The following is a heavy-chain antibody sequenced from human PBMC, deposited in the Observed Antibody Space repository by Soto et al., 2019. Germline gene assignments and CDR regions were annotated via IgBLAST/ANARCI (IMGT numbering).Heavy chain of an antibody. V-gene: IGHV4-59*01. CDR2: IYYSGST. J-gene: IGHJ5*02. CDR3: ASSQYYYDSSGYYSNWFDT. D-gene: IGHD3-22*01. CDR1: GGSISSYY. Sequence: SETLSLTCTVSGGSISSYYWSWIRQPPGKGLEWIGYIYYSGSTNYNPSLKSRVTISVDTSKNQFSLKLSSVTAADTAVYYCASSQYYYDSSGYYSNWFDTWGQGTLVTVSS.